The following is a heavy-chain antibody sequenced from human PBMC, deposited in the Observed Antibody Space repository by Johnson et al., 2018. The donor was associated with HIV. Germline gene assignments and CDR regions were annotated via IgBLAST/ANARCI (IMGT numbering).Heavy chain of an antibody. Sequence: QVQLVESGGGLVQPGGSLRLSCAASGFTYSNYAMSWVRQAPGKGLEWVTFIRYDGSNKYYADSVKGRFTISRDNSKHTLSLQMNTLRAEDTAVYYCAKDWGGYAQHFFDIWGQGTMITVSS. CDR2: IRYDGSNK. J-gene: IGHJ3*02. V-gene: IGHV3-30*02. D-gene: IGHD2-2*01. CDR1: GFTYSNYA. CDR3: AKDWGGYAQHFFDI.